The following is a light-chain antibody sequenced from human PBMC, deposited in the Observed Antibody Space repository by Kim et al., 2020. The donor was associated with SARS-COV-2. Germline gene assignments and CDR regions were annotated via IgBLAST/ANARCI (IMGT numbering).Light chain of an antibody. J-gene: IGLJ3*02. CDR3: QSYDSGLSGSL. V-gene: IGLV1-40*01. Sequence: RCTVSCSGNRTNIGAGFGVHWYQQLPGAVPRLLMYGNHSRPSGVPDRFSASTSGTSAALAITGLQAEDEADYFCQSYDSGLSGSLFGGGTQLTVL. CDR2: GNH. CDR1: RTNIGAGFG.